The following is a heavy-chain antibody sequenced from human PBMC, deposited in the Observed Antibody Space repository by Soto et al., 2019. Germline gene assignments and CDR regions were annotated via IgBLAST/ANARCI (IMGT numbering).Heavy chain of an antibody. V-gene: IGHV4-61*01. J-gene: IGHJ6*02. CDR1: GGSVSTGMKY. CDR2: MYRTGET. CDR3: MKAHESGDFLGMSV. D-gene: IGHD3-10*01. Sequence: SETLSLTCTVSGGSVSTGMKYWGWVRQPPGKALEFIGYMYRTGETLLNSSLKSRVTLSMETSKNQFSLTLSSVTAADTAVYFCMKAHESGDFLGMSVWGPGTTVTVSS.